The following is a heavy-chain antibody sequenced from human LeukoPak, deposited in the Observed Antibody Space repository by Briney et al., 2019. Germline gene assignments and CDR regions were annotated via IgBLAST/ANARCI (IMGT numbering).Heavy chain of an antibody. V-gene: IGHV4-30-4*01. CDR3: ARAPNYYGSGTQPRDYYYYGMDV. CDR2: IYYSGST. J-gene: IGHJ6*02. CDR1: GGSISSGDYF. Sequence: SQTLSLTCTVSGGSISSGDYFWSWIRQPPGKGLEWLGYIYYSGSTYYNPSLKSRVTISVDTSKNQFSLKLSSVTAADTAVYYCARAPNYYGSGTQPRDYYYYGMDVWGQGTTVTVSS. D-gene: IGHD3-10*01.